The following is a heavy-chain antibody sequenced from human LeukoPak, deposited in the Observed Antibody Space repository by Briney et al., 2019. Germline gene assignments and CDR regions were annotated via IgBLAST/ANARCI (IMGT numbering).Heavy chain of an antibody. V-gene: IGHV3-15*01. D-gene: IGHD1-26*01. J-gene: IGHJ4*02. CDR1: RFTFSHAW. Sequence: GGSLRLSCAASRFTFSHAWMNWVRQAPGKGLEWVARIKTDNAGGTTDYAAPVKGRFTISRDDSDNTLYLQMHSLKTEDTAVYYCTTIYMGATFDFWGQGALVAVSS. CDR3: TTIYMGATFDF. CDR2: IKTDNAGGTT.